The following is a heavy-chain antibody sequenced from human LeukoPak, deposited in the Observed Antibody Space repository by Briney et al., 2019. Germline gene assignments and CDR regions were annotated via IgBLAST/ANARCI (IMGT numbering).Heavy chain of an antibody. CDR1: GGSFSGYY. CDR3: ARDLSGSPYYYYYMDV. D-gene: IGHD6-25*01. Sequence: ETLSLTCAVYGGSFSGYYWSWIRQPPGKGLEWVANIKQDGSEKYYVDSVKGRFTISRDNAENSLYLQMNSLRAADTALYYCARDLSGSPYYYYYMDVWGSGTTVTVSS. V-gene: IGHV3-7*01. CDR2: IKQDGSEK. J-gene: IGHJ6*03.